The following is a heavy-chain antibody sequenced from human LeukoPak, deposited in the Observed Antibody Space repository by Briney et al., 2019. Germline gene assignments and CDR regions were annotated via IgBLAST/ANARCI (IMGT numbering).Heavy chain of an antibody. J-gene: IGHJ6*03. CDR3: ARVRGIRGLPGILIGRFSDYYYMDV. CDR1: GFTFSSYS. D-gene: IGHD3-9*01. V-gene: IGHV3-7*01. CDR2: IKQDGSEQ. Sequence: GGSLRLSCAASGFTFSSYSMNWVRQAPGKGLEWVANIKQDGSEQYYVDSVKGRCTISRDNAKNSLYLQMNSLRAEDTAVYYCARVRGIRGLPGILIGRFSDYYYMDVWGKGTTVTISS.